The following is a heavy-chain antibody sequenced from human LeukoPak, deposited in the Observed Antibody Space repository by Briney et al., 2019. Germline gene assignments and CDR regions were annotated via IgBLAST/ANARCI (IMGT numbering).Heavy chain of an antibody. Sequence: GASVKVSCKASGDTFSSYAISWVRQAPGQGLEWMGRIIPILGIANYAQKFQGRVTITADKSTSTAYVELSSLRSEDTAVYYCASNYYDSSGRKVPAYNDYWGQGTLVTVSS. J-gene: IGHJ4*02. V-gene: IGHV1-69*04. CDR2: IIPILGIA. CDR3: ASNYYDSSGRKVPAYNDY. CDR1: GDTFSSYA. D-gene: IGHD3-22*01.